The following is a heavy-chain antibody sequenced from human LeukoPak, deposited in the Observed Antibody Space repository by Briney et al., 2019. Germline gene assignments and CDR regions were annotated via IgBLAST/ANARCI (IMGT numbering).Heavy chain of an antibody. J-gene: IGHJ4*02. Sequence: GSLRLSCAASGFTFSSYSMNWVRQAPGKGLEWVSSISTSSNYIYYADSVKGRFTISRDNAKNSLYLQMNSLRAEDTAVYYCARDLGYSYARPWYYFDYWGQGTLVTVSS. D-gene: IGHD5-18*01. CDR1: GFTFSSYS. CDR3: ARDLGYSYARPWYYFDY. CDR2: ISTSSNYI. V-gene: IGHV3-21*01.